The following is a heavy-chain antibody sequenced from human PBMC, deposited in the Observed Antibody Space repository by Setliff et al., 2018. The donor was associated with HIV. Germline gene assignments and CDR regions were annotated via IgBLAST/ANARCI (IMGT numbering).Heavy chain of an antibody. J-gene: IGHJ3*01. CDR3: AKISPRGYSDITTGRLTDPFDV. Sequence: PSETLSLTCTVSDSAMDSYYWSWVRQSPGRGLEYIGYIYWTGKTDYNPSLKSRVTISLDTSGNQFSLKLNSVTGADTAVYYCAKISPRGYSDITTGRLTDPFDVWGPGTTVTVSS. V-gene: IGHV4-59*12. CDR1: DSAMDSYY. CDR2: IYWTGKT. D-gene: IGHD3-9*01.